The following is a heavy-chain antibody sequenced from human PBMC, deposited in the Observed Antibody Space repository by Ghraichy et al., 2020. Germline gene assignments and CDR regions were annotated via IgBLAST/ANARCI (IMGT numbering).Heavy chain of an antibody. D-gene: IGHD6-19*01. CDR1: GGSMSSSF. Sequence: SQTLSLTCSVSGGSMSSSFWGWIRQPPGKGLEWIGYVYFNGSTKYSPSLKSRVTISVDTSKNQFSLKLSSVTAADTAVYFCARNRSGWYGVFDYWGQGPLVTVSS. CDR3: ARNRSGWYGVFDY. CDR2: VYFNGST. V-gene: IGHV4-59*01. J-gene: IGHJ4*02.